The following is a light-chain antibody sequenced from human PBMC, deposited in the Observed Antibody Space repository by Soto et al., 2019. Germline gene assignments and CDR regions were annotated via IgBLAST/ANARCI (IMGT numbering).Light chain of an antibody. Sequence: QSVLTQPPSVSGAPGQRVTISCTGSSSNIGAGYDVHWYQQLPGTAPKLLIYGSTNRPSGVPDRFSGSKSGTSASLAITGLQAEDEADYYCQSYDSSLGGSGVFGTGTKVTVL. V-gene: IGLV1-40*01. CDR2: GST. CDR1: SSNIGAGYD. J-gene: IGLJ1*01. CDR3: QSYDSSLGGSGV.